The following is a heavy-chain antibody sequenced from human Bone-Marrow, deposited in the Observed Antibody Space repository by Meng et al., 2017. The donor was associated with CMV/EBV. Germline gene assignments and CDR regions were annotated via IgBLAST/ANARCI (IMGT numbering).Heavy chain of an antibody. D-gene: IGHD1-26*01. J-gene: IGHJ4*02. CDR2: IYYSEST. CDR1: GGSVSSGSYY. V-gene: IGHV4-61*01. Sequence: GSLRLSCTVSGGSVSSGSYYWSWIRQPPGKGLEWIGYIYYSESTNYNPSLKSRVTISVDTSKNQFSLKLSSVTAADTAVYYFARDVPRGFDYWGQGTLVTVSS. CDR3: ARDVPRGFDY.